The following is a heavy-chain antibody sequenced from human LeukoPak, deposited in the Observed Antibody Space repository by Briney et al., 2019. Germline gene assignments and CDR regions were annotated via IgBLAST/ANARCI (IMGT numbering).Heavy chain of an antibody. D-gene: IGHD2-8*01. V-gene: IGHV1-18*01. CDR2: IIAYNGNT. CDR3: ARRPFNGYYFDY. J-gene: IGHJ4*02. Sequence: ASVKVSCKASGYTFTSYGISWVRQAPGQGLEWMGWIIAYNGNTNYAQKLQGRVTMTTDTSTSTAYMELRSLRSDDTAVYYCARRPFNGYYFDYWGQGTLVTVSS. CDR1: GYTFTSYG.